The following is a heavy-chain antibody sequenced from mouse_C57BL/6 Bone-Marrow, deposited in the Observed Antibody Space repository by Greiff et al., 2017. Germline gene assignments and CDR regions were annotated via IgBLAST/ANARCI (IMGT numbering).Heavy chain of an antibody. J-gene: IGHJ2*01. V-gene: IGHV10-1*01. CDR2: IRSKSNNYAT. D-gene: IGHD1-1*01. CDR1: GFSFNTYA. CDR3: VRHDPTVVVGYFDY. Sequence: EVKLMESGGGLVQPKGSLKLSCAASGFSFNTYAMNWVRQAPGKGLEWVARIRSKSNNYATYYADSVKDRFTISRDDSESMLYLQMNNLKTEDTAMYYCVRHDPTVVVGYFDYWGQGTTLTVSS.